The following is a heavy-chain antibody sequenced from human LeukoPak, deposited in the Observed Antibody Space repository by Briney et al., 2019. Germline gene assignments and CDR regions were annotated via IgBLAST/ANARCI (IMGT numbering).Heavy chain of an antibody. V-gene: IGHV4-34*01. CDR2: IDHRGNT. CDR1: GGSFRRYY. CDR3: ARGATISETGYFDF. Sequence: KPSETLSLICAVYGGSFRRYYWSCMRQSPGKGLEWIAEIDHRGNTNHNPSVKSRVTISVDTSKNQFSLKMRSLSAADTALYYCARGATISETGYFDFWGQGTLVTVSS. D-gene: IGHD5-24*01. J-gene: IGHJ4*03.